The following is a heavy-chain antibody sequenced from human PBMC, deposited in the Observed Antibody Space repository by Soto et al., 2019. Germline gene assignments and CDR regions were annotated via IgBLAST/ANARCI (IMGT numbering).Heavy chain of an antibody. CDR2: ISGSGGST. D-gene: IGHD2-8*02. CDR1: GFTFSSYA. CDR3: AKGSSRAVVYASYFDY. J-gene: IGHJ4*02. V-gene: IGHV3-23*01. Sequence: GGSLRLSCAASGFTFSSYAMSWVRQAPGKGLEWVSAISGSGGSTYYADSVKGRFTISRDNSKNTLYLQMNSLRAEDTAVYYCAKGSSRAVVYASYFDYSGQGPLVTVST.